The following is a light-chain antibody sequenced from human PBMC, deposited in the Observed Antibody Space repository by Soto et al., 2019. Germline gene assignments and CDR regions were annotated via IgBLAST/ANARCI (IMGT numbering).Light chain of an antibody. V-gene: IGLV2-8*01. CDR3: SSYAGSNVVV. J-gene: IGLJ2*01. CDR1: SSDVGGYNY. Sequence: QSVLTQPPSASGSPGQSVTISCTGTSSDVGGYNYVSWYQQHPGKAPKLMIYEVSKRPSGVPDRFYGSKSGNTASLTVSGLQAEDEAEYDCSSYAGSNVVVFGGGTKLTVL. CDR2: EVS.